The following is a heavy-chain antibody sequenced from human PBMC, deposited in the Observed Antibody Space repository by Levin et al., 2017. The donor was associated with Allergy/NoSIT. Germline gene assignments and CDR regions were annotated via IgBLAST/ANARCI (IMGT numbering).Heavy chain of an antibody. Sequence: GESLKISCAASGFTFSSFGIHWVRQAPGKGLEWVALIWYDGSNKYYADSVKGRFTISRDNPKNTLYLQVNSLRAEDTAVYYCARVAADGTYHYYYYMDGWGKGTTVTVSS. V-gene: IGHV3-33*01. D-gene: IGHD6-13*01. J-gene: IGHJ6*03. CDR2: IWYDGSNK. CDR1: GFTFSSFG. CDR3: ARVAADGTYHYYYYMDG.